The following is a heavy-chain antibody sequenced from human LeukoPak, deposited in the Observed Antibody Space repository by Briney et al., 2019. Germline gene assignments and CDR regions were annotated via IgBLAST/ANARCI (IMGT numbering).Heavy chain of an antibody. V-gene: IGHV1-8*01. CDR1: GYTFTSYD. Sequence: ASVKVSCKASGYTFTSYDINWVRQATGQGLEWMGWMNPNSGNTGYAQKFQGRVTMTRSTSISTAYMELSSLRSEDTAVYYCARCKYGDATPADYWGQGTLVTVSS. CDR2: MNPNSGNT. J-gene: IGHJ4*02. CDR3: ARCKYGDATPADY. D-gene: IGHD4-17*01.